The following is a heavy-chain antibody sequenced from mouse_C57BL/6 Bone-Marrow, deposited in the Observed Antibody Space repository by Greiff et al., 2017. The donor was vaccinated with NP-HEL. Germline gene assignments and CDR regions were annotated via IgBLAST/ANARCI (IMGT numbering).Heavy chain of an antibody. J-gene: IGHJ4*01. V-gene: IGHV2-2*01. CDR1: GFSLTSYG. Sequence: VMLVESGPGLVQPSQSLSITCTVSGFSLTSYGVHWVRQSPGKGLEWLGVIWSGGSTDYNAAFISRLSISKDNSKSQVFFKMNSLQADDTAIYYCARKGRRQEYYYAMDYWGQGTSVTVSS. CDR2: IWSGGST. CDR3: ARKGRRQEYYYAMDY. D-gene: IGHD2-12*01.